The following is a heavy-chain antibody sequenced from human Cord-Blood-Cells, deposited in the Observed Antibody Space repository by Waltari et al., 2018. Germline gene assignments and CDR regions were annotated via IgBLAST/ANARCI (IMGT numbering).Heavy chain of an antibody. D-gene: IGHD1-26*01. Sequence: QVQLVQSGAEVKKPGSSVKVSCKASGGTFSSYAISWVRQAPGQGLEWMGGIIPIFGTENCAQKFQGGVTITAEEATSTAYMELSSLRAEDTAVYYCARGLVGATTWNWFDPWGQGTLVTVSS. CDR3: ARGLVGATTWNWFDP. CDR1: GGTFSSYA. J-gene: IGHJ5*02. CDR2: IIPIFGTE. V-gene: IGHV1-69*01.